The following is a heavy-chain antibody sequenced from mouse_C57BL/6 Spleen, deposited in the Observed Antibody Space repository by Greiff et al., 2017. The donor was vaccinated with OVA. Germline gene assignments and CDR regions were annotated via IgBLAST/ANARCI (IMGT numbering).Heavy chain of an antibody. J-gene: IGHJ1*03. CDR1: GFNIKNTY. V-gene: IGHV14-3*01. CDR2: IDPANGNT. Sequence: VHVKQSVAELVRPGASVKLSCTASGFNIKNTYMHWVKQRPEQGLEWIGRIDPANGNTKYAPKFQGKATITADTSSNTAYLQLSSLTSEDTAIYYCARHYYGSSWGYFDVWGTGTTVTVSS. CDR3: ARHYYGSSWGYFDV. D-gene: IGHD1-1*01.